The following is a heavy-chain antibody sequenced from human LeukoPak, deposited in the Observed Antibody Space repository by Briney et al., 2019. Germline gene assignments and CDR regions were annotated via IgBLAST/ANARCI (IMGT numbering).Heavy chain of an antibody. V-gene: IGHV3-30*02. CDR1: GFTFSSYG. Sequence: PGGSLRLSCAASGFTFSSYGIHWVRQAPGKGLEWVAFIRYDGSNKYHADSVKGRFTISRDNSKNTVYLQMNSLRAEDTAVYYCARWHRDSTIPYTDYWGQGTLVTVSS. D-gene: IGHD5-24*01. CDR2: IRYDGSNK. J-gene: IGHJ4*02. CDR3: ARWHRDSTIPYTDY.